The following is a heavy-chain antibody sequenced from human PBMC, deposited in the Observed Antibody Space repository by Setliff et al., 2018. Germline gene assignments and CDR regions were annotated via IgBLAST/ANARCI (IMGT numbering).Heavy chain of an antibody. CDR1: GFTFTSYA. CDR3: ARSPGWIPWFDS. J-gene: IGHJ5*01. V-gene: IGHV3-23*01. Sequence: PGGSLRLSCAASGFTFTSYAMNWVRQAPGKGLEWVSAISGSGGSTDYADSVKGRFTISRDNSKNTLYLQMDSLRVEDTAVYFCARSPGWIPWFDSWGQGTLVTVSS. CDR2: ISGSGGST. D-gene: IGHD5-18*01.